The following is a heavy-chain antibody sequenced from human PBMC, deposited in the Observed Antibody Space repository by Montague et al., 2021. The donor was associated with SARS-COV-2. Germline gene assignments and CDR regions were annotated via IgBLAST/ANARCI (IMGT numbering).Heavy chain of an antibody. CDR2: IYNGGLDT. J-gene: IGHJ1*01. CDR1: GFTFSSYA. CDR3: AKGQMSVAENFQH. Sequence: SLRLSCAASGFTFSSYAMNWVRQAPGKGLEWVSLIYNGGLDTFYADSVEGRFTISRDNSNNMLYLQMSSLRAEDTAVYYCAKGQMSVAENFQHWGQGTFVTVSS. V-gene: IGHV3-23*03.